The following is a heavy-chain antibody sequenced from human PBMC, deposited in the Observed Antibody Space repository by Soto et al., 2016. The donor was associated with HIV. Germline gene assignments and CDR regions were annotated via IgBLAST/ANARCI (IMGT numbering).Heavy chain of an antibody. V-gene: IGHV3-15*01. CDR2: IKTKAEGGTT. CDR3: VTPYGTGAFDI. D-gene: IGHD1-1*01. Sequence: EVQLVESGGGMVKPGGSLRLSCAASGSTFSTAWMSWVRQVPGKGLEWVGRIKTKAEGGTTDYSAPVKGRFTISRDDSKSTLYLQLNSLKTDDTGVYFCVTPYGTGAFDIWGQGTMVTVSS. CDR1: GSTFSTAW. J-gene: IGHJ3*02.